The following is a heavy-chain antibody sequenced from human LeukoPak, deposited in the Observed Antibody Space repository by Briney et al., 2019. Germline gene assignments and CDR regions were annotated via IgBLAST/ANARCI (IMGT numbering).Heavy chain of an antibody. V-gene: IGHV3-30*04. CDR1: GFTFSSYA. D-gene: IGHD3-22*01. Sequence: GSLILSCAASGFTFSSYAMHWVRPAPGKGLEWVAVISYDGSNKYYADSVKGRFTISRDNSKNTLYLQMNSLRAEDTAVYYCARESRDSSGYYYGYFDYWGQGTLVTVSS. J-gene: IGHJ4*02. CDR2: ISYDGSNK. CDR3: ARESRDSSGYYYGYFDY.